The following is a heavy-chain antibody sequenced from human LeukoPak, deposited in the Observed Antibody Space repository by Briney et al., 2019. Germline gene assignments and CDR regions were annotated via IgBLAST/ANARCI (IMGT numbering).Heavy chain of an antibody. D-gene: IGHD3-10*01. CDR1: GYTFTSYD. V-gene: IGHV1-8*01. Sequence: ASVKVSCKASGYTFTSYDINWVRQATGQGLEWMGWMNPNSGNTGYAQKFQGRVTMTRNTSISTAYMELSSLRSEDTAVYYCARSEERDGSGDYWGQGTLVTVSS. J-gene: IGHJ4*02. CDR2: MNPNSGNT. CDR3: ARSEERDGSGDY.